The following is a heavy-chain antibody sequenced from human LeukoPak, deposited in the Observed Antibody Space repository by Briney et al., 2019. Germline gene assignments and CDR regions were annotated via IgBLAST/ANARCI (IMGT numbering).Heavy chain of an antibody. V-gene: IGHV4-31*03. Sequence: PSETLSLTCTVSGGSISSGGYYWSWIHQHPGKGLEWIGYIYYSGSTYYNPSLESRVTISVDTSKNQFSLKLSSVTAADTAVYYCARDRGGYYGSGTKFDPWGQGTLVTVSS. CDR3: ARDRGGYYGSGTKFDP. D-gene: IGHD3-10*01. J-gene: IGHJ5*02. CDR1: GGSISSGGYY. CDR2: IYYSGST.